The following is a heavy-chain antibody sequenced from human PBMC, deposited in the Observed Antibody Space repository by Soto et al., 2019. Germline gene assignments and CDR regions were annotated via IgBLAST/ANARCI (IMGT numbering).Heavy chain of an antibody. CDR3: VNDYRTGQQYYYYGMDV. CDR1: GFTFSSYA. V-gene: IGHV3-64D*08. J-gene: IGHJ6*02. D-gene: IGHD4-4*01. CDR2: ISSNGGST. Sequence: GGSLRLSCSASGFTFSSYAMHWVRQAPGKGLEYVSAISSNGGSTYYADSVKGRFTISRDNSKNTLYLQMSSLRAEDTAVYYCVNDYRTGQQYYYYGMDVWGQGTTVTVSS.